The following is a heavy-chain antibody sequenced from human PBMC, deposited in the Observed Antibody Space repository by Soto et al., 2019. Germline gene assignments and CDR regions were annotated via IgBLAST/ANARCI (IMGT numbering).Heavy chain of an antibody. CDR3: ARGSNSNFEGPIA. V-gene: IGHV4-59*01. CDR2: IFYRGST. CDR1: GGSISDYS. J-gene: IGHJ5*02. Sequence: SETLSLTCTISGGSISDYSWNWIRQPPGRGLEWIGHIFYRGSTKYNPSLWDRVTISRGSSQTQLSLRLKSVTAADTAIYYCARGSNSNFEGPIAWGQGILVTVSS. D-gene: IGHD2-2*01.